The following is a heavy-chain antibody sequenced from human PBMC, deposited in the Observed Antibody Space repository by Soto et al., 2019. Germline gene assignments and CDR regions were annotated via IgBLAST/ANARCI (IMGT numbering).Heavy chain of an antibody. CDR1: GYTFTSYG. J-gene: IGHJ4*02. CDR3: ARGGDYYDSSGPGRC. V-gene: IGHV1-18*01. D-gene: IGHD3-22*01. Sequence: GASVKVSCKASGYTFTSYGISWVRQAPGQGLEWMGWISAYNGNTNYAQKLQGRVTMTTDTSTSTAYMEPRSLRSDDTAVYYCARGGDYYDSSGPGRCWGQGTLVTVSS. CDR2: ISAYNGNT.